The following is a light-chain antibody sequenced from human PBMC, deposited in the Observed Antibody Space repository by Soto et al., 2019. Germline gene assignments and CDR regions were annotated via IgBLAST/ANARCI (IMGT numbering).Light chain of an antibody. Sequence: SALTQPPSASGTPGQRVTISCYGSSSNIGSNTVNWYQQLPGTAPKLLIYSNNQRPSGVPDRFSGSKSGTSASLAISGLQSEDEADYYCAAWDDSLNGHYVFGTGTKVTVL. CDR3: AAWDDSLNGHYV. CDR2: SNN. CDR1: SSNIGSNT. V-gene: IGLV1-44*01. J-gene: IGLJ1*01.